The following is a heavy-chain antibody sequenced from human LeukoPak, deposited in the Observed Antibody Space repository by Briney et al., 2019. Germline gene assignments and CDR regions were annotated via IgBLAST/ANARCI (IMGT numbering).Heavy chain of an antibody. J-gene: IGHJ2*01. CDR2: ISGSGGST. CDR3: ATAPPFGESFYWYFDL. CDR1: GFTFSSYA. Sequence: PGGSLRLSCAASGFTFSSYAMSWVRQAPGKGLEWVSAISGSGGSTYYADSVKGPFTISRDNSKNTLYLQMNSLRAEDTAVYYCATAPPFGESFYWYFDLWGRGTLVTVSS. D-gene: IGHD3-10*01. V-gene: IGHV3-23*01.